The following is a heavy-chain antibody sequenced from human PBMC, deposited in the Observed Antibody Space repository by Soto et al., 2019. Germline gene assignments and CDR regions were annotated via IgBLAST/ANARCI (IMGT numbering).Heavy chain of an antibody. J-gene: IGHJ6*02. D-gene: IGHD5-18*01. Sequence: PGGSLRLSCAASGFTFSSYAMSWVRQAPGKGLEWVSAISGSGGSTYYADSVKGRFTISRDNSKNTLYLQKNSLRAEDTAVYYCARDTAMATTYYYYYGMDVWGQGTTVTVSS. CDR1: GFTFSSYA. V-gene: IGHV3-23*01. CDR2: ISGSGGST. CDR3: ARDTAMATTYYYYYGMDV.